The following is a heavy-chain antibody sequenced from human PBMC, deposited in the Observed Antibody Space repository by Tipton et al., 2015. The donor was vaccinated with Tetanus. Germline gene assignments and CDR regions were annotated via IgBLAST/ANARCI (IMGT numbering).Heavy chain of an antibody. CDR3: ARTVRRWLQSDS. CDR1: RGSINSGTFY. Sequence: TLSLTCTVSRGSINSGTFYWDWIRQPPGKGLEWIGNIYYNGNMLENPSLKGRVTLSLDKSKNQFSLNLTSVTAADTAVYYCARTVRRWLQSDSWGQGTLVTVSS. V-gene: IGHV4-39*01. CDR2: IYYNGNM. J-gene: IGHJ4*02. D-gene: IGHD5-24*01.